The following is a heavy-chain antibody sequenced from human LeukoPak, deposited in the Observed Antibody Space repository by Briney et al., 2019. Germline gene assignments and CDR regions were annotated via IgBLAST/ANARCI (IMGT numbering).Heavy chain of an antibody. V-gene: IGHV1-2*06. D-gene: IGHD7-27*01. Sequence: ASVKVSCKASGYTFTGYYIHWVRQAPGQGLEWMGRINPNSGGTNYAQKFQGRVTMTRDTSISTAYMELSRLRSDDTAVYYCARVTRDRRYYYMDVWGKGTTVTVSS. CDR3: ARVTRDRRYYYMDV. J-gene: IGHJ6*03. CDR2: INPNSGGT. CDR1: GYTFTGYY.